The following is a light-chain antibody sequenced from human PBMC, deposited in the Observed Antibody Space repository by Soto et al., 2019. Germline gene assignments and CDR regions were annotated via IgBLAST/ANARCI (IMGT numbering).Light chain of an antibody. Sequence: LAQPPSASGSPGQSVTISCTGTSSDVGAYKFVSWYQQNPGKAPKLIIYDVTKRPTGVPDRFSGSKSGNTASLTVSGLQAEDEADYYCSSYAGNSNYVFGSGTKVTVL. V-gene: IGLV2-8*01. CDR3: SSYAGNSNYV. CDR2: DVT. CDR1: SSDVGAYKF. J-gene: IGLJ1*01.